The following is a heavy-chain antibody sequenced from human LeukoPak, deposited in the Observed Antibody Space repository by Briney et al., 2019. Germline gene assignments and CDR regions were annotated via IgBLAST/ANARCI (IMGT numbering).Heavy chain of an antibody. D-gene: IGHD4-11*01. J-gene: IGHJ4*02. V-gene: IGHV3-48*03. CDR2: ISSSGSTI. CDR1: GFTFSSYE. Sequence: GGSLRLSCAASGFTFSSYEMNWVRQAPGKGLEWVSYISSSGSTIYYADSVKGRFTISRDNAKNSLYLQMNSLRAEDTAVYYCTGHHQAYSRTYWGQGTLVTVPS. CDR3: TGHHQAYSRTY.